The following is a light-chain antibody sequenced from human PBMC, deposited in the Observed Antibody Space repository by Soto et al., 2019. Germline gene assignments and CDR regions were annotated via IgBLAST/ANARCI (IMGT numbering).Light chain of an antibody. CDR1: TGAVTNGHY. J-gene: IGLJ1*01. V-gene: IGLV7-46*01. CDR2: DTT. CDR3: LLSYNGPYV. Sequence: VVTQEPSLTVSPGGTVTLTCGSITGAVTNGHYPYWFQQKPGQAPRTLIYDTTNRHSWTPARFSGSLLGGKAALTLSGAQPEDEAEYYCLLSYNGPYVFGTGTKVTVL.